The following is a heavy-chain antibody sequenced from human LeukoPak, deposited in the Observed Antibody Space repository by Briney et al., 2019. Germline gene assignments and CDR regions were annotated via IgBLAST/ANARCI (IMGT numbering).Heavy chain of an antibody. Sequence: GGALRLSCAASGFTFSGYIMNWVRPAPGKGLEWVSFMGSSSNTIYYADSVKGRFTVSRDNAKNSLYLQMNSLRAEDTAVYYCARDQWLDYWGQGTLVTVSS. D-gene: IGHD6-19*01. CDR1: GFTFSGYI. J-gene: IGHJ4*02. CDR3: ARDQWLDY. V-gene: IGHV3-48*01. CDR2: MGSSSNTI.